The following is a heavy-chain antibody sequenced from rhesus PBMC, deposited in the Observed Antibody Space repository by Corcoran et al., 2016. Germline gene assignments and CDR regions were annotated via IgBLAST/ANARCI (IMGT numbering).Heavy chain of an antibody. CDR3: ARAADYGLLF. CDR1: AYSISSNY. J-gene: IGHJ6*01. Sequence: QVPLQESAPGLGKPSEPLSLTCPVSAYSISSNYRIWIRPPPGKGLEWIGFIYSSTGSTFYNPSLKSRVAISTDTSKNQFSLKVISVTAADTAVYYCARAADYGLLFWGQGVVVTVSS. V-gene: IGHV4-147*01. CDR2: IYSSTGST.